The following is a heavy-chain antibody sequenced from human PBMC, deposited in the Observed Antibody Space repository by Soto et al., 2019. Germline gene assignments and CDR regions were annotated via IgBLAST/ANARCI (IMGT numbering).Heavy chain of an antibody. CDR3: ARDHRASGWLWRNWFDT. Sequence: SETLSLTCTVSGGSISSYYWSWIRQPPGKGLEWIGYIYYSGSTNYNPSLKSRVTISVDTSKNQFSLKLSSVTAADTAVYYCARDHRASGWLWRNWFDTWGHGTLVTVSS. V-gene: IGHV4-59*01. J-gene: IGHJ5*01. D-gene: IGHD6-19*01. CDR2: IYYSGST. CDR1: GGSISSYY.